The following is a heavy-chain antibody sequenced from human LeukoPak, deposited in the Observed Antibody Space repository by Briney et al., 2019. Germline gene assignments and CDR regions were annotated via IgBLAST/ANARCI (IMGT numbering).Heavy chain of an antibody. CDR1: GGSISSYY. D-gene: IGHD3-22*01. V-gene: IGHV4-59*01. J-gene: IGHJ4*02. CDR3: ARVKESYYDSSGPFVFDY. CDR2: IYYSGST. Sequence: SETLSLTCTVSGGSISSYYWSWIRRPPGKGLEWIGYIYYSGSTNYNPSLKSRVTISVDTSKNQFSLKLSSVTAADTAVYYCARVKESYYDSSGPFVFDYWGQGTLVTVSS.